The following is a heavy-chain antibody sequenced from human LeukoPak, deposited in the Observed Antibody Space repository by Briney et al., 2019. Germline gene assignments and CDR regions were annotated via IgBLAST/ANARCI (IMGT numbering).Heavy chain of an antibody. Sequence: GGSLRLSCVASGFTFSTYNMHWVRQAPGKGLEWVSTISSSSSSYKYYADSVKGRFTISRDNAKNSLYLQMNSLRAEDTAVYFCARGPSRRRDNWFDPWGQGTLVTVSS. CDR1: GFTFSTYN. CDR3: ARGPSRRRDNWFDP. J-gene: IGHJ5*02. CDR2: ISSSSSSYK. D-gene: IGHD6-13*01. V-gene: IGHV3-21*01.